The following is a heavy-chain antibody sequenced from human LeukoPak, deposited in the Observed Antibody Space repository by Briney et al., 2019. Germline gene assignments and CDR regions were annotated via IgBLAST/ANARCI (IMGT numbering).Heavy chain of an antibody. CDR3: ARDRSSKEGNY. J-gene: IGHJ4*02. CDR2: ISSSSSYI. Sequence: GGSLRLSCAASGFTFSSYSMNWVRQAPGKGLEWVSSISSSSSYIYYADSVKGRFTISRDNAKNSLYLQMNSLGAEDTAVYYCARDRSSKEGNYWGQGTLVTVSS. V-gene: IGHV3-21*01. D-gene: IGHD3-10*01. CDR1: GFTFSSYS.